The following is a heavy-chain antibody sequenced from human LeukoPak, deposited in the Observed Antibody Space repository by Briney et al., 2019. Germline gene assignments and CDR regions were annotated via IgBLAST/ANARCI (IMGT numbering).Heavy chain of an antibody. Sequence: PSQTLSLTCTVSGGSISSGDYYWSWIRQHPGKGLEWIGYIYYSGSTYYNPSLKSRVTISVDTSKNQFSLKLSSVTAADTAVYYCARVGSSALFDYWGQGTLVTVSS. V-gene: IGHV4-30-4*01. CDR3: ARVGSSALFDY. J-gene: IGHJ4*02. CDR2: IYYSGST. CDR1: GGSISSGDYY. D-gene: IGHD2-2*01.